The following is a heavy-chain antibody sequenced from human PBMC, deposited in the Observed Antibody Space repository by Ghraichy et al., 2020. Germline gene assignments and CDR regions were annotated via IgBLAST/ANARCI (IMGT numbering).Heavy chain of an antibody. CDR2: ISAYNGNT. J-gene: IGHJ4*02. V-gene: IGHV1-18*01. CDR3: ARDGYYDFWSGSHSTHPDY. Sequence: ASVKVSCKASGYTFTSYGISWVRQAPGQGLEWMGWISAYNGNTNYAQKLQGRVTMTTDTSTSTAYMELRSLRSDDTAVYYCARDGYYDFWSGSHSTHPDYWGQGTLVTVSS. D-gene: IGHD3-3*01. CDR1: GYTFTSYG.